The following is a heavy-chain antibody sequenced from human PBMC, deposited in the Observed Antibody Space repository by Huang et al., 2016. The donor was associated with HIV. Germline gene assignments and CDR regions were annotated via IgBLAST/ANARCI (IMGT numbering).Heavy chain of an antibody. CDR1: GFTFSAYW. Sequence: GGLVQPGGSLRLSCAASGFTFSAYWMSWVRQAPGKGLEWVANLRQDESEKYYVDSVKGRFTISRDNAKNSLYLQMNSLRAEDTAVYYCATGLGSFDYWGQGSLVTVSS. D-gene: IGHD7-27*01. J-gene: IGHJ4*02. V-gene: IGHV3-7*01. CDR3: ATGLGSFDY. CDR2: LRQDESEK.